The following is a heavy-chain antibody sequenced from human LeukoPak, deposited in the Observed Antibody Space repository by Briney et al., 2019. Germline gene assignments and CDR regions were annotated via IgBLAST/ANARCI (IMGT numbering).Heavy chain of an antibody. CDR2: ISGSSDTI. Sequence: GGSLRLSCAASGFTFSKHTMHWVRQAPGKGLEWVPDISGSSDTIYYADSVKGRFTISRDNAKNSLYLQMNSLRAEDTAVYYCARTGTPLDYWGQGTLVTVSS. CDR1: GFTFSKHT. J-gene: IGHJ4*02. D-gene: IGHD1-1*01. CDR3: ARTGTPLDY. V-gene: IGHV3-48*01.